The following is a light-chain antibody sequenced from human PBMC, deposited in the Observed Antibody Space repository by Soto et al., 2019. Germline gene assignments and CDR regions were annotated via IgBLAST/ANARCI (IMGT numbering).Light chain of an antibody. CDR2: KTS. CDR3: MQATQLPLP. Sequence: EIVMTQTPLSSPVTLGQPASISCRSSRSLVHSDGNTYLTWLHQRPGQPPRLLIHKTSNRFSGVPDRFSGSGAGTDFTLKISSVEAEDVGVYYCMQATQLPLPFGGGTKIEIK. J-gene: IGKJ4*01. V-gene: IGKV2-24*01. CDR1: RSLVHSDGNTY.